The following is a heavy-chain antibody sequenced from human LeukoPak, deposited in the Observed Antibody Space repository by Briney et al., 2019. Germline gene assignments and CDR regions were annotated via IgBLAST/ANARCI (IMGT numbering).Heavy chain of an antibody. D-gene: IGHD3-3*01. Sequence: GASVKVSCKASGYTFTSYGISWVRQAPGQGLEWMGWISAYNGNTNYAQKLQGRVTMTTDTSTSTAYMELRSLRSEDTAVYYCARGTANFWSGYSSHFDYWGQGTLVTVSS. CDR3: ARGTANFWSGYSSHFDY. CDR1: GYTFTSYG. J-gene: IGHJ4*02. V-gene: IGHV1-18*01. CDR2: ISAYNGNT.